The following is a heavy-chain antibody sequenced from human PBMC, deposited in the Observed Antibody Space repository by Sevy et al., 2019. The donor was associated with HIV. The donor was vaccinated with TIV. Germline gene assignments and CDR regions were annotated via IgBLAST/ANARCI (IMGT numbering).Heavy chain of an antibody. CDR2: FDPGDAKT. CDR3: ATVTIFGVVTLHPLDY. J-gene: IGHJ4*02. D-gene: IGHD3-3*01. Sequence: ASVKVSCKVSGHTLPELSMHWVRQAPGKGLEWMGGFDPGDAKTIYAQKFQGRITMTDDTSTDTAYMELSRLTSDDTAVYFCATVTIFGVVTLHPLDYWGPGTLVNVSS. CDR1: GHTLPELS. V-gene: IGHV1-24*01.